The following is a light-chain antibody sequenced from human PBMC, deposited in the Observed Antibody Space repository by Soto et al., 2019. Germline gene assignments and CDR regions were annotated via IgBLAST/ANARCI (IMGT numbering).Light chain of an antibody. J-gene: IGKJ1*01. V-gene: IGKV3-15*01. CDR1: QSVSSN. CDR2: GAS. Sequence: EIVMTQSPATLSVSPGERATLYCRASQSVSSNLAWYQQKPGQAPRLLIYGASTRATGIPARFSGSGSGTDCTLTISRLEPEDVAVYYCQQYGGSPRTLGQGTKVDIK. CDR3: QQYGGSPRT.